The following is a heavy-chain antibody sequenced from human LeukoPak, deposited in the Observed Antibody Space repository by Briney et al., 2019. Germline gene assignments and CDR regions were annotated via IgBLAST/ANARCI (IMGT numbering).Heavy chain of an antibody. CDR1: GYTFTSYG. V-gene: IGHV1-18*01. CDR3: ARDRFPYSSGLTFDY. CDR2: ISAYNGNT. Sequence: GASVKVSCKASGYTFTSYGISWVRQAPGQGLEWRGWISAYNGNTNYAQKLKGRVTMTTDTSTSTAYMELRSLRSDATAVYYCARDRFPYSSGLTFDYWGQGTLVTVSS. J-gene: IGHJ4*02. D-gene: IGHD6-19*01.